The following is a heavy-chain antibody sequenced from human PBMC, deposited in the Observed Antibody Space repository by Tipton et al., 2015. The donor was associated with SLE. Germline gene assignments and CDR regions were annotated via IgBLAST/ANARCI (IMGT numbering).Heavy chain of an antibody. V-gene: IGHV4-59*11. J-gene: IGHJ3*02. CDR2: IFYSGST. CDR1: GDSIASHY. CDR3: VRDRRNVFDI. Sequence: TLSLTCSVSGDSIASHYYSWLRQPAGKGLEWIGYIFYSGSTNYNPSLKSRVTISRDSFQNQFSLKLSSVTAADTAVYYCVRDRRNVFDIWGQGAVVTVSS.